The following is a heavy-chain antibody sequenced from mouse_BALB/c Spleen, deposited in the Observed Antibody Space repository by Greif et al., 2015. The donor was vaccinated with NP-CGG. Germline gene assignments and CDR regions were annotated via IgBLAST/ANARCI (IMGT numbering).Heavy chain of an antibody. CDR3: ARGTTVGAMDY. Sequence: QVQLQQSGAELMKPGASVKISCKATGYTFSSYWIEWVKQRPGHGLEWIGEILPGSGSTNYNEKFKGKATFTADTSSNTAYMQLSSLTSEDSAVYYCARGTTVGAMDYWGQGTSVTVSS. CDR2: ILPGSGST. V-gene: IGHV1-9*01. CDR1: GYTFSSYW. J-gene: IGHJ4*01. D-gene: IGHD1-1*01.